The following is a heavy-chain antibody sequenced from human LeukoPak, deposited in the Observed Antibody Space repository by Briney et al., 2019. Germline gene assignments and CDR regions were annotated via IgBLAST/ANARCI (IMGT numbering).Heavy chain of an antibody. D-gene: IGHD2-2*01. CDR2: ISGSGGST. CDR3: AKAPREYCSSTSCPNWFDS. V-gene: IGHV3-23*01. J-gene: IGHJ5*01. CDR1: GFTFSNYA. Sequence: GGSLRLSCAASGFTFSNYAMSWVRQAPGKGLQWVSAISGSGGSTYYADSVKGRFPISRDNSKNTLYLQMNSLRAEDTAVYYCAKAPREYCSSTSCPNWFDSWGQGTLVTVSS.